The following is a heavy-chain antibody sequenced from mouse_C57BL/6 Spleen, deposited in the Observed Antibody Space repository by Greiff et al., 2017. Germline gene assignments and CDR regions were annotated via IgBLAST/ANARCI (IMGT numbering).Heavy chain of an antibody. CDR3: ARTTVVAPDV. Sequence: QVQLQQSGPELVKPGASVKISCKASGYAFSSSWMNWVKQRPGKGLEWIGRIYPGDGDTNYNGKFKGKATLTADKTSSTDYMQLSSLTSEDSAVYFCARTTVVAPDVWGTGTTVTVSS. D-gene: IGHD1-1*01. CDR1: GYAFSSSW. V-gene: IGHV1-82*01. CDR2: IYPGDGDT. J-gene: IGHJ1*03.